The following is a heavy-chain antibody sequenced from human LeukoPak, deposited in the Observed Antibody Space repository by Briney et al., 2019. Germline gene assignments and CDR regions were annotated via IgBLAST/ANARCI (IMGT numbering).Heavy chain of an antibody. Sequence: GGSLRLSCAASGFTFSGYAMNRVRQAPGKGLEWVAVVSYDGNDYYYADSVKGRFTISRDNSKNTLYLQMNSLRAEDTAVYYCAKPTGDTGWYGLFEYWGQGTLVTVSS. CDR1: GFTFSGYA. CDR2: VSYDGNDY. CDR3: AKPTGDTGWYGLFEY. D-gene: IGHD6-19*01. V-gene: IGHV3-30*18. J-gene: IGHJ4*02.